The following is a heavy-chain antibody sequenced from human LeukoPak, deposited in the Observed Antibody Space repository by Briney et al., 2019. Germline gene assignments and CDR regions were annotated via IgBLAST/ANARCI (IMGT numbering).Heavy chain of an antibody. Sequence: GGSLRLSCAASGFTFSSYSMNWVRQAPGKGLVWVSRINSDGSTTSYADSVKGRFTISRDNAKNTLYLQMNSLRAEDTAVYYCARENGDCSGGSCYSSTFDYWGQGTLVTVSS. J-gene: IGHJ4*02. CDR2: INSDGSTT. CDR1: GFTFSSYS. D-gene: IGHD2-15*01. CDR3: ARENGDCSGGSCYSSTFDY. V-gene: IGHV3-74*01.